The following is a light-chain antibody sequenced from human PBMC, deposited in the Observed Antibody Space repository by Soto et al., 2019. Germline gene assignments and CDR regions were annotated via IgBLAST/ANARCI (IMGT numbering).Light chain of an antibody. CDR3: QQSFTTPLT. CDR1: QSIGRF. V-gene: IGKV1-39*01. CDR2: VAS. Sequence: DIQMTQSPSSLSASVGDRVTITCRASQSIGRFLNWHQQKPGKAPNVLINVASTLRSGVPSRFSGSGSGTDFNLTINSLQPEDFATYFCQQSFTTPLTFG. J-gene: IGKJ4*01.